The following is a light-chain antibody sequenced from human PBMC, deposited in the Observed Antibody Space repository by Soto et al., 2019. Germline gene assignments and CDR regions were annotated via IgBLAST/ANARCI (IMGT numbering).Light chain of an antibody. V-gene: IGLV1-40*01. CDR1: SSNIGAGYD. J-gene: IGLJ3*02. Sequence: QSVLTQPPSVSGAPGQRVTISCTGSSSNIGAGYDVHWYQQLPGTAPKLLIYGNSNRPSGVPDRFSGSKSGTSASLAITGLQAEDEADYYCQSSDSSLPGVFGGGTKLTVL. CDR2: GNS. CDR3: QSSDSSLPGV.